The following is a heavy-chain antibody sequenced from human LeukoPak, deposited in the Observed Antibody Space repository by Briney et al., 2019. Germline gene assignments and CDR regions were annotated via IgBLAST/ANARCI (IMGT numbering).Heavy chain of an antibody. CDR3: ANLLLEIAVGSGVHGRDV. D-gene: IGHD2-2*01. Sequence: ASVKVSCKASGYTFTSYDINWVRQAPGKGLEWMGGFDPADGETIYAQKFQGRVSMTEDTSTDTAYMELSSLRSEDTAVYYCANLLLEIAVGSGVHGRDVWGQGTTVTVSS. V-gene: IGHV1-24*01. J-gene: IGHJ6*02. CDR2: FDPADGET. CDR1: GYTFTSYD.